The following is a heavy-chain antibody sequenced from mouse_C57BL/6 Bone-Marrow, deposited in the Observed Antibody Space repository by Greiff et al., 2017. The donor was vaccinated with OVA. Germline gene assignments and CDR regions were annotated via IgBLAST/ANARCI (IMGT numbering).Heavy chain of an antibody. CDR2: IHPSDSAT. CDR3: AMNYGNSRFAY. D-gene: IGHD2-1*01. Sequence: VQLQQPGAELVKPGASVKVSCKASGYTFTSYWMHWVKQRPGQGLEWIGRIHPSDSATNYNQKFTGKATLTVDKSSSTAYMQLSSLTSEDSAVYYCAMNYGNSRFAYWGQGTLVTVSA. V-gene: IGHV1-74*01. CDR1: GYTFTSYW. J-gene: IGHJ3*01.